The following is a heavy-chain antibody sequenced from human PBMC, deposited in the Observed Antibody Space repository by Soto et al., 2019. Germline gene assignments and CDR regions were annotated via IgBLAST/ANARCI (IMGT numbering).Heavy chain of an antibody. CDR3: AKDLLRYFDWSPFDY. CDR2: ISYDASNK. V-gene: IGHV3-30*18. D-gene: IGHD3-9*01. CDR1: GFTFSNYG. Sequence: QVQLVESGGGVVQPGRSLRLSCAASGFTFSNYGMHLVRQAPGKGLERVALISYDASNKYYADSVKGRFTIFRDNSKNTPYLQMNSLRAEDTAVYYCAKDLLRYFDWSPFDYWGQGTLVTVSS. J-gene: IGHJ4*02.